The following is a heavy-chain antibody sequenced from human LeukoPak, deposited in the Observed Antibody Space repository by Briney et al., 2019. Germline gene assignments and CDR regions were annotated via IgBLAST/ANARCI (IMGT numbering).Heavy chain of an antibody. D-gene: IGHD6-13*01. CDR2: IYYSGST. J-gene: IGHJ4*02. Sequence: PSETLSLTCTVSGGSISSSSYYWGWIRQPPGKGLEWIGSIYYSGSTYYNPSLKGRVTISVDTSKNQFSLKLSSVTAADTAVYYCARQWGSSSWYSDYWGQGTLVTVSS. V-gene: IGHV4-39*01. CDR3: ARQWGSSSWYSDY. CDR1: GGSISSSSYY.